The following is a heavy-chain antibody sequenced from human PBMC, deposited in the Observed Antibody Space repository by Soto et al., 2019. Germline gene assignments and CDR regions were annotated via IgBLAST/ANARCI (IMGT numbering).Heavy chain of an antibody. CDR1: GFIFSNFW. CDR3: VRGGSHSFDY. V-gene: IGHV3-7*05. Sequence: EVQLVESGGGLAQPGGSLRLSCAASGFIFSNFWMSWVRQAPGKGLEWVANIKEDGSEKYHVDSVKGRFTISRDNVKNLMYLQMDSLRAEDTAVYKCVRGGSHSFDYCGQGTLVTVSS. D-gene: IGHD1-26*01. J-gene: IGHJ4*02. CDR2: IKEDGSEK.